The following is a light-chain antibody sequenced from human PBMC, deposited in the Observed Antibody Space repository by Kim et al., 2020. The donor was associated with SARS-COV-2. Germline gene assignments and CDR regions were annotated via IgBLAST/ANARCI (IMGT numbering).Light chain of an antibody. J-gene: IGKJ2*01. Sequence: SASVGDRVTITCRASQGISSWLAWYQQKPGKAPKLLIYAASSLQTGVSPRFSGSGSGTAFTLTITSLQPEDSATYYCQQANSFPYTFGQGTKLEI. CDR1: QGISSW. CDR3: QQANSFPYT. CDR2: AAS. V-gene: IGKV1-12*01.